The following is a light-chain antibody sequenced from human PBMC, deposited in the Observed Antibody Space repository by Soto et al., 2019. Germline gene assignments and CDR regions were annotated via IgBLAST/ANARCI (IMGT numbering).Light chain of an antibody. CDR2: DAS. V-gene: IGKV3-11*01. Sequence: EIVLTQSPATLSLSPGERATLSCRASQSVSRFLAWYQQKPGQAPRLLIYDASNRATGIPARFSGSGSGTDFTLTISSLEPQDFAVYYCQQRTYSPGTFGQGT. CDR3: QQRTYSPGT. CDR1: QSVSRF. J-gene: IGKJ1*01.